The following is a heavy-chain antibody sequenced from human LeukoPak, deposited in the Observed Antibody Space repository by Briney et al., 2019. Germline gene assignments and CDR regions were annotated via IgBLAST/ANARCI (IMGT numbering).Heavy chain of an antibody. V-gene: IGHV1-69*04. J-gene: IGHJ3*02. D-gene: IGHD4-17*01. Sequence: SVKVSCKASGGTFSSYAISWVRQAPGQGLEWMGRIIPILGIANYAQKFQGRVTITADKSTSTAYMELSSLRSEDSAVYYCAREGTTVTSDAFDIWGQGTMVTVSS. CDR2: IIPILGIA. CDR3: AREGTTVTSDAFDI. CDR1: GGTFSSYA.